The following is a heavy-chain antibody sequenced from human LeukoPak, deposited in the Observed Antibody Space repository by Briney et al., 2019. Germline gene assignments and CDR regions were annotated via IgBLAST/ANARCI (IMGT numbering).Heavy chain of an antibody. CDR2: ISGSGGST. V-gene: IGHV3-23*01. D-gene: IGHD3-22*01. J-gene: IGHJ3*02. Sequence: PGGSLRLSCAASGFTFSSYARSWVRQAPGKGLEWISAISGSGGSTYYADSVKGRFTISRDNSKNTLYLQMNSLRAEDSAVYYCANTNYYDSSGLAAFDIWGQGTMVTVSS. CDR1: GFTFSSYA. CDR3: ANTNYYDSSGLAAFDI.